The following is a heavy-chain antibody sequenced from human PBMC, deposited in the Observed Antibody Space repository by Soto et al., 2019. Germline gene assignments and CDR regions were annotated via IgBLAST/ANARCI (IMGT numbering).Heavy chain of an antibody. CDR2: IIPIFGTA. CDR3: ARARLGYYDSSGYYIFDY. Sequence: SVKVSCKASGGTFSSYAISWVRQAPGQGLEWMGGIIPIFGTANYAQKFQGRVTITADESTSTAYMELSSLRSEDTAVYYCARARLGYYDSSGYYIFDYWGQGTLVTVSS. D-gene: IGHD3-22*01. CDR1: GGTFSSYA. J-gene: IGHJ4*02. V-gene: IGHV1-69*13.